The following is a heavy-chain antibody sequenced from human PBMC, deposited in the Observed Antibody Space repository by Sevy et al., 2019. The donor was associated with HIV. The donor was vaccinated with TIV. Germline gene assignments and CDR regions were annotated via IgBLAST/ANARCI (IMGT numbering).Heavy chain of an antibody. V-gene: IGHV3-33*01. CDR2: IWYDGNNK. CDR1: GFTFSSYV. J-gene: IGHJ4*02. Sequence: GGSLRLSCAASGFTFSSYVMHWVRQAPGKGLKWVAVIWYDGNNKYYADSVKGRFTISRDNSKNTMYLQMNSLRAEDTAVYYCARDGGYDFWGGYSLDSWGQGILVTVSS. D-gene: IGHD3-3*01. CDR3: ARDGGYDFWGGYSLDS.